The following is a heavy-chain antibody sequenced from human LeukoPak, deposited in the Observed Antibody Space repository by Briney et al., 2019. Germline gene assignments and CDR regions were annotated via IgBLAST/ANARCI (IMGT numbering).Heavy chain of an antibody. V-gene: IGHV1-69*04. CDR3: ARDRGYCSGGSCYPDY. CDR1: GGTFSSYT. J-gene: IGHJ4*02. CDR2: IIPILGMA. D-gene: IGHD2-15*01. Sequence: ASVKVSCKASGGTFSSYTISWVRQAPGQGLEWMGRIIPILGMANYAQKFQGRVTITVDKSTSTAYMELSSLRSEDTAVYYCARDRGYCSGGSCYPDYWGQGTLVTVSS.